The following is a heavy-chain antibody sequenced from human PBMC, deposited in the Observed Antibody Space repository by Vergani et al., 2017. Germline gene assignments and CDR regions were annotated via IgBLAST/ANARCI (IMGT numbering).Heavy chain of an antibody. Sequence: QVQLVQSGAELKKPGASVKVSCKASGGTFSSYAISWVRQAPGQGLEWMGRIIPIFGTANYAQKFQGRVTITADESTSTAYMELSSLRSDDSAIYYCANSQFTSSWPFDYWGQGTPVTVSS. CDR1: GGTFSSYA. CDR2: IIPIFGTA. CDR3: ANSQFTSSWPFDY. D-gene: IGHD2-2*01. V-gene: IGHV1-69*13. J-gene: IGHJ4*02.